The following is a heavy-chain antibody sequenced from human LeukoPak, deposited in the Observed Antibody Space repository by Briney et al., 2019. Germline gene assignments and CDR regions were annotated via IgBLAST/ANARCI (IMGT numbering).Heavy chain of an antibody. CDR3: ARRPSGSYGQVDY. V-gene: IGHV4-4*07. CDR2: IYTSGST. Sequence: SETLSLTCTVSGGSVSSYYWSWIRQPAGKGLEWIGRIYTSGSTNYNPSLKSRVTMSVDMSKNQFSLRLNSVTAADTAVYYCARRPSGSYGQVDYWGQGTLVTVSS. D-gene: IGHD1-26*01. CDR1: GGSVSSYY. J-gene: IGHJ4*02.